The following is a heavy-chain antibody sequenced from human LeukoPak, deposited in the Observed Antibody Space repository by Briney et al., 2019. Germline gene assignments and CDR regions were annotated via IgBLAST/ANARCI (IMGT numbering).Heavy chain of an antibody. CDR3: TTDLLDY. CDR1: GFTFSTFW. Sequence: PGGSLRLPCTASGFTFSTFWMSWVRQAPGKGLEWVGRIRSKTEGVTTDYAAPVKGRFTVSRDDSKNTLYLQMNSLKTEDTAVYYCTTDLLDYWGQGTLVTVSS. CDR2: IRSKTEGVTT. V-gene: IGHV3-15*01. J-gene: IGHJ4*02.